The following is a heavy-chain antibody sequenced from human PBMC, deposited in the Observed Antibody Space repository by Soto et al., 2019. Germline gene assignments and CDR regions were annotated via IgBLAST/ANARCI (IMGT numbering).Heavy chain of an antibody. J-gene: IGHJ4*03. V-gene: IGHV1-69*13. CDR2: IIPIFGTA. D-gene: IGHD6-13*01. CDR1: GGTFSSYA. Sequence: SVKVSCKASGGTFSSYAISWVRQAPGQGLEWMGGIIPIFGTANYAQKFQGRVTITADESTSTAYMELSSLRSEDTAVYYCARDPGGSSWFPGPSSQSSPDCSYHHYNPGYFDYWG. CDR3: ARDPGGSSWFPGPSSQSSPDCSYHHYNPGYFDY.